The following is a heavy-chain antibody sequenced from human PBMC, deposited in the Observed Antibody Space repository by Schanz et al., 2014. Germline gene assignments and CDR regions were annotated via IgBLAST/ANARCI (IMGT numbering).Heavy chain of an antibody. V-gene: IGHV1-18*04. CDR2: ISAYNGNT. CDR1: GFNFNNYD. D-gene: IGHD3-9*01. J-gene: IGHJ5*02. CDR3: AKAEYDILTDSYSRLDP. Sequence: QVQLVQSGAEVKKPGASVKVSCTASGFNFNNYDINWVRQAPGQGLEWMGWISAYNGNTKYPQKLQGRVTMTTDTSTSTVYMELRSLRSDDTAVYYCAKAEYDILTDSYSRLDPWGQGTLVTVSS.